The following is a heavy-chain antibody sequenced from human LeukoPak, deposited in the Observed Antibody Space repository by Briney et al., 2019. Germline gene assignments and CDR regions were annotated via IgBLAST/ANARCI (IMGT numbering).Heavy chain of an antibody. V-gene: IGHV3-30*04. J-gene: IGHJ4*02. CDR2: ISYDGSNE. Sequence: GGSLRLSCAASEFTFSSYTMHRVRQAPGKGLEWVAVISYDGSNEYYADSVKGRFTISRDNSKSTLYLQMNSLRAEDATMYYCARAPSGYYPYFDYWGQGTLVTVSS. D-gene: IGHD3-3*01. CDR1: EFTFSSYT. CDR3: ARAPSGYYPYFDY.